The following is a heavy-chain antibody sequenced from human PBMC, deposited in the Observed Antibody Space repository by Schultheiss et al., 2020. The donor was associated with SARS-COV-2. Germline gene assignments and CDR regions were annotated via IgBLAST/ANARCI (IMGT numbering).Heavy chain of an antibody. V-gene: IGHV4-4*02. J-gene: IGHJ5*02. D-gene: IGHD2-15*01. Sequence: SETLSLTCAVSGGSISSSNWWSWVRQPPGKGLEWIGEIYHSGSTNYNPSLKSRVTISVDTSKNQFSLKLSSVTAADTAVYYCARVQGYCSGGSCPYNWFDPWGQGTLVTVSS. CDR1: GGSISSSNW. CDR2: IYHSGST. CDR3: ARVQGYCSGGSCPYNWFDP.